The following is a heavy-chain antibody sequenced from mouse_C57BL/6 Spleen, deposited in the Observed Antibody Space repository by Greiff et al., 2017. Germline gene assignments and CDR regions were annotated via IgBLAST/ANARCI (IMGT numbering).Heavy chain of an antibody. Sequence: VQLQQSGPELVKPGASVKISCKASGYTFTDYYMNWVKQSHGKSLEWIGDINPNNGGTSYNQKFKGKATLTVDKSSSTAYMELRSLTSEDSAVYYCARWGTTVVPDYWGQGTTLTVSS. J-gene: IGHJ2*01. D-gene: IGHD1-1*01. V-gene: IGHV1-26*01. CDR2: INPNNGGT. CDR1: GYTFTDYY. CDR3: ARWGTTVVPDY.